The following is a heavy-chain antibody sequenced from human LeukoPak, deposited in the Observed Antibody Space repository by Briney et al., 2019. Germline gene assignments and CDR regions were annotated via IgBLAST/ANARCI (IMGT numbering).Heavy chain of an antibody. CDR2: IYYSGST. J-gene: IGHJ4*02. CDR1: DGSISSYY. Sequence: SETLSLTCTVSDGSISSYYWSWIRQPAGKGLEWIGYIYYSGSTNYNPSLKSRVTISVDTSKNQFSLKLSSVTAADTAVYYCARDVGDGYTPSYYFDYWGQGTLVTVSS. V-gene: IGHV4-59*01. CDR3: ARDVGDGYTPSYYFDY. D-gene: IGHD5-24*01.